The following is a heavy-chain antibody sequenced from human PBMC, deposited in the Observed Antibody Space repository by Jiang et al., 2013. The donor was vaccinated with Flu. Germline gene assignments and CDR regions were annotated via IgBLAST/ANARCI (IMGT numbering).Heavy chain of an antibody. CDR2: FDPEDGET. J-gene: IGHJ3*02. Sequence: GFDPEDGETIYAQKFQGRVTMTEDTSTDTAYMELSSLRSEDTAVYYCATFGVGATPGFGAFDIWGQGTMVTVSS. CDR3: ATFGVGATPGFGAFDI. V-gene: IGHV1-24*01. D-gene: IGHD1-26*01.